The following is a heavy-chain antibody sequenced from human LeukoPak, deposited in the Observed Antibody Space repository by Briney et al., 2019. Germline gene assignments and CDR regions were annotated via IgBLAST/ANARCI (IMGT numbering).Heavy chain of an antibody. J-gene: IGHJ4*02. CDR1: GFTFSSYW. CDR3: AKEEGPYQLLYGEGFDY. V-gene: IGHV3-7*01. CDR2: INPDGSEK. D-gene: IGHD2-2*02. Sequence: RPGGSLRLSCAASGFTFSSYWMSWVRQAPGKGLEWVANINPDGSEKYYADSVKGRFTISRDNAKNSLYMQMNSLRAADTAVYYCAKEEGPYQLLYGEGFDYWGQGTLVTVSS.